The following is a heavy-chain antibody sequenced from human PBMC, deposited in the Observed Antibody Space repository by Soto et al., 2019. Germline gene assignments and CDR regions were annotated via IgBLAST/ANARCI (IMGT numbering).Heavy chain of an antibody. CDR3: ARHEGWTGPDQ. CDR1: GASIGSGGW. D-gene: IGHD3-9*01. J-gene: IGHJ5*02. Sequence: QVHLQESGPGLVKPSETLTLTCAVSGASIGSGGWWSWVRQPPGKGLVWIAEIFHDVNTNYSPSLKGRVTLSVGTTQNHFSLNVYSVTDADTAVYYCARHEGWTGPDQWGQGTLVTVSS. CDR2: IFHDVNT. V-gene: IGHV4-4*02.